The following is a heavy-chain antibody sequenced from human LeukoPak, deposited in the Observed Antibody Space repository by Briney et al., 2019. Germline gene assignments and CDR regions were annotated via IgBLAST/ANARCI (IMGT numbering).Heavy chain of an antibody. CDR2: IWYDGSNK. Sequence: GGSLRLSCAASGFTFSSYGMHWVRQAPGKGLEWVAVIWYDGSNKYYADSVKGRFTISRDNSKNTLYLQMNSLRAEDTAVYYSARARPGMVIDYWGQGTLVTVSS. D-gene: IGHD3-3*01. CDR1: GFTFSSYG. CDR3: ARARPGMVIDY. V-gene: IGHV3-33*01. J-gene: IGHJ4*02.